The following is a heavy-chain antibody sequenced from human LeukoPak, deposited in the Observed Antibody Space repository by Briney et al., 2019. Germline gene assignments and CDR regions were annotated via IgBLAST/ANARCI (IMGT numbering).Heavy chain of an antibody. CDR3: GRELGGGTTREDWLDP. V-gene: IGHV1-2*02. Sequence: ASVKVSCKASGYTFTDYHIHWVRQAPGQGLEWMGWINCNSGATHNAQKFQGRVTMTRDTSISTTHMDLTSLTSDDTAVYYCGRELGGGTTREDWLDPWGQGTLVTVSS. J-gene: IGHJ5*02. CDR2: INCNSGAT. CDR1: GYTFTDYH. D-gene: IGHD1-1*01.